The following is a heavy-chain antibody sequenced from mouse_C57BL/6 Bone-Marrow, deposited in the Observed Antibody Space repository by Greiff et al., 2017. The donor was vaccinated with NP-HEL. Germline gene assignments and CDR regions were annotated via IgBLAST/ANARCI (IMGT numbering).Heavy chain of an antibody. CDR3: AGSHLLQAWFAY. CDR2: ILPGSGST. Sequence: VQVVESGAELMKPGASVKLSCKATGYTFTGYWIEWVKQRPGHGLEWIGEILPGSGSTNYNEKFKGKATFTADTSSNPAYMQLSSLTTEDSAIYYCAGSHLLQAWFAYWGQGTLVTVSA. V-gene: IGHV1-9*01. CDR1: GYTFTGYW. D-gene: IGHD1-1*01. J-gene: IGHJ3*01.